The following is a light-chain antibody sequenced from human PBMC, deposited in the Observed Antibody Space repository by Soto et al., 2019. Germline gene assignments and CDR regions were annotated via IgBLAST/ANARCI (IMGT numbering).Light chain of an antibody. CDR1: SSDVGGYNF. Sequence: QSALTQPASVSGSPGQSITISCTGTSSDVGGYNFVSWYQQHPGKAPKLMIYDVSHRPSGVSNRFSGSKSGNTASLTISGLQAEDEADYYCSSYTSSNTLVFGGGPKLTVL. CDR3: SSYTSSNTLV. V-gene: IGLV2-14*01. J-gene: IGLJ2*01. CDR2: DVS.